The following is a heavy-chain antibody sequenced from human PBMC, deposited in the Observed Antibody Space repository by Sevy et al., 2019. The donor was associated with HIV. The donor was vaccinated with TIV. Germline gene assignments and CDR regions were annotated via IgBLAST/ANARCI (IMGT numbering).Heavy chain of an antibody. CDR2: ISGGGGGT. J-gene: IGHJ2*01. D-gene: IGHD6-13*01. V-gene: IGHV3-23*01. CDR3: AKHYIHDIADGWYFDL. CDR1: GFTFNNYA. Sequence: GGSLRLSCAASGFTFNNYAMSWVRQAPGKGLEGKGLEWVSTISGGGGGTYYADSVRGRLTISRDNSKNTLYLQVNSLRVEDTAGYYCAKHYIHDIADGWYFDLWGRGTLVTVSS.